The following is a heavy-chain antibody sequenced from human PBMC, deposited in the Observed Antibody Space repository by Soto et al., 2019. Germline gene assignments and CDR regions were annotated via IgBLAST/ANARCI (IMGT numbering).Heavy chain of an antibody. D-gene: IGHD6-6*01. CDR3: ASGSSSPSDY. CDR1: GFTFSSYA. V-gene: IGHV3-30-3*01. Sequence: QVQLVESGGGVVQPGRSLRLSCAASGFTFSSYAMHWVRQAPGKGLEWVAVISYDGSNKYYADSVKGRFTISRDNSKNTLDLQMNSLRAEDTAVYYCASGSSSPSDYWGQGALVTVSS. CDR2: ISYDGSNK. J-gene: IGHJ4*02.